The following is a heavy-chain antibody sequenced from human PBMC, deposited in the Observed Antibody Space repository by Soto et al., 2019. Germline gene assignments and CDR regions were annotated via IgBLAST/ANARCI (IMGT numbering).Heavy chain of an antibody. CDR1: GGSFSGYS. CDR2: INHSGIT. Sequence: SETLSLTCAVYGGSFSGYSLSWIRQPPGKGLEWIVEINHSGITNYNPSLKSRVTISVDTSKKQFSLRLSSVTAADTAVYYCARGGIAALLVGMDVWGQGTTVTVSS. J-gene: IGHJ6*02. V-gene: IGHV4-34*01. CDR3: ARGGIAALLVGMDV. D-gene: IGHD6-6*01.